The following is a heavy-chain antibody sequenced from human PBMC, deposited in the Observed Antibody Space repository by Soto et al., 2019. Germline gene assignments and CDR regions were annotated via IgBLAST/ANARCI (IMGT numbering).Heavy chain of an antibody. D-gene: IGHD2-2*02. CDR1: GYTFTSYG. J-gene: IGHJ6*02. CDR2: ISAYNGNT. V-gene: IGHV1-18*04. Sequence: QVQLVQSGAEVKKPGASVKVSCKASGYTFTSYGISWVRQAPGQGLGWLGWISAYNGNTNYAQKLQGRVTMTTDTSTSTAYMELRSLRSDDTAVYYCARDIVVAAIRAYYYGMDVWRQGTTVTVSS. CDR3: ARDIVVAAIRAYYYGMDV.